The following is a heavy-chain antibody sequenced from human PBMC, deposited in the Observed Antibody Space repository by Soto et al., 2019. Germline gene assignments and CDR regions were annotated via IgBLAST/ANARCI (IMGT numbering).Heavy chain of an antibody. J-gene: IGHJ4*02. CDR2: ISYDGINK. CDR3: AKDKGEGRPFRGHCDY. D-gene: IGHD2-21*01. V-gene: IGHV3-30*18. Sequence: QVQLVKSGGGVVQPGRSLRLSCAASGFTFSSYGMHWVRQAPGKGLEWVAVISYDGINKYYADSVKGRFTISRDNSKSTLYLKMDRLRAADTAVYYCAKDKGEGRPFRGHCDYWGRGTLVTVSS. CDR1: GFTFSSYG.